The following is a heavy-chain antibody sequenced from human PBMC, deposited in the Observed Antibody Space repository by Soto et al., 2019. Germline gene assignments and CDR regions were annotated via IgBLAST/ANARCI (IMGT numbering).Heavy chain of an antibody. Sequence: SETLSLTCTVSGGSISSGGYYWSWIRQHPGKGLEWIGYIYYSGSTYYNPSLKSRVTISVDTSKNQFSLKLSSVTAADTAVYYCARGCQTDGYPTLDYWGQGTLVTVSS. CDR2: IYYSGST. CDR1: GGSISSGGYY. CDR3: ARGCQTDGYPTLDY. D-gene: IGHD5-12*01. V-gene: IGHV4-31*03. J-gene: IGHJ4*02.